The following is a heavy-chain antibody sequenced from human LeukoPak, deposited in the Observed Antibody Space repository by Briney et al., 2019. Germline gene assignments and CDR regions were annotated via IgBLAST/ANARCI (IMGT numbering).Heavy chain of an antibody. J-gene: IGHJ3*02. CDR1: GFSLCIQS. CDR3: AGDYSSFAFLI. Sequence: GGSLRLSYAPAGFSLCIQSMRLFRQAPGKGLEWLSYSSSSSSTIYYADSVKGRFTISRDNAKNSLYLQMNSLREEDTAVYYSAGDYSSFAFLIWGQGTMVTVSS. CDR2: SSSSSSTI. D-gene: IGHD3-3*01. V-gene: IGHV3-48*02.